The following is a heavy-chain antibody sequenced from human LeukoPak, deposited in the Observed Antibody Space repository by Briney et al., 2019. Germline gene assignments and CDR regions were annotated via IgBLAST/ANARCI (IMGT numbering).Heavy chain of an antibody. D-gene: IGHD5-18*01. Sequence: PSETLSLTCAVYGGSFSGSYWSWVRQPPGKGLEWIGEINHSGSTNYNPSLKSRVSISVDTSKKHFSLRLSSVTAADTAVYYCARLGGYSYGYSGAFDIWGQGTMVTVSS. J-gene: IGHJ3*02. CDR3: ARLGGYSYGYSGAFDI. CDR2: INHSGST. V-gene: IGHV4-34*01. CDR1: GGSFSGSY.